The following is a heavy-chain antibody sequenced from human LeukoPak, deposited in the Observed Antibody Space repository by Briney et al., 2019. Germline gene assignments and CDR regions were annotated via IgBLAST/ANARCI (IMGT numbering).Heavy chain of an antibody. CDR3: ARVPGEHYFDY. D-gene: IGHD1/OR15-1a*01. V-gene: IGHV3-53*01. CDR2: IYTSGTT. J-gene: IGHJ4*02. CDR1: GFTVSNNY. Sequence: GGSLRLSCAASGFTVSNNYMSWVRQAPGKGLEWVSVIYTSGTTYYADSVKGRFTISRDNSKNTLYLQMNSLRAEDTAVYYYARVPGEHYFDYWGQGTLVTVSS.